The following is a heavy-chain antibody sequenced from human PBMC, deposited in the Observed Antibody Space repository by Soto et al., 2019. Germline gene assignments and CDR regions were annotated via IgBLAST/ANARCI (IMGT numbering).Heavy chain of an antibody. V-gene: IGHV4-39*01. Sequence: PSETLSFTCTVSGGSISSSGYYWGWIRHPPGKGLEGIGSSYYSGSTDYNPSLKSRVTISVDTSKNQFSLKLSSVTAADTAVYYCSRKVTGLLPDYWAQGTLVTVSS. CDR1: GGSISSSGYY. CDR2: SYYSGST. CDR3: SRKVTGLLPDY. J-gene: IGHJ4*02. D-gene: IGHD1-26*01.